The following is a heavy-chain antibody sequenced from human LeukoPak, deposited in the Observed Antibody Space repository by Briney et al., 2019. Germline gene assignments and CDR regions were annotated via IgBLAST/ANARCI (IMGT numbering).Heavy chain of an antibody. D-gene: IGHD3-3*01. J-gene: IGHJ6*02. CDR3: ARYEMDV. CDR2: IKQDGSDK. V-gene: IGHV3-7*01. Sequence: GGSLILSCEASGFTFNTYWMMWVRQAPGKGLEWMANIKQDGSDKYYVDSVKGRFTISRDNANNSLYLQMHSLRVEDTAVYYCARYEMDVWGQGTTVTVSS. CDR1: GFTFNTYW.